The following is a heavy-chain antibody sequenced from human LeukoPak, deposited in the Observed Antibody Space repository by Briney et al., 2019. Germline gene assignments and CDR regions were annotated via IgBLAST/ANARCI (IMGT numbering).Heavy chain of an antibody. V-gene: IGHV3-30*18. J-gene: IGHJ4*02. CDR2: ISYDGSNK. D-gene: IGHD3-22*01. CDR1: GFTFSSYG. CDR3: AKATGEYYDT. Sequence: PGGSLRLSCAASGFTFSSYGMHWVRQAPGKGLEWVAVISYDGSNKYYAGSVKGRFTISRDNSKNTLYLQMNSLRAEDTAVYYCAKATGEYYDTWGQGTLVTVSS.